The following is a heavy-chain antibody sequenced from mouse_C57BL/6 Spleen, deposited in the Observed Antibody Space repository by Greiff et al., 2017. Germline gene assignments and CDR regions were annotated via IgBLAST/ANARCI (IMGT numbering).Heavy chain of an antibody. Sequence: QVQLQQPGTELVKPGASVKLSCKASGYTFTSYWMHWVKQRPGQGLEWIGNINPSNGGTNYNEKFKSKATLTVDKSSSTAYMQLSSLTSEDSAVYYGARWRGNTRYFDVWGTGTTVTVSS. D-gene: IGHD2-1*01. V-gene: IGHV1-53*01. CDR1: GYTFTSYW. CDR3: ARWRGNTRYFDV. J-gene: IGHJ1*03. CDR2: INPSNGGT.